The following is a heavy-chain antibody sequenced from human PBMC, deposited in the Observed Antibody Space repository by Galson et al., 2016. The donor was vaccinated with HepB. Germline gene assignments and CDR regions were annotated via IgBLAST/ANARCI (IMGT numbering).Heavy chain of an antibody. Sequence: SLRHSCAASGLTLSSKWMHWVRQAPGKGLEWVSRINGDGRTTNYVDSVKGRYTISRDNAKNILYMQMNGMRAEDTAVYYCARGVGGYLGYGMDVWGQGTTVTVSS. V-gene: IGHV3-74*01. CDR1: GLTLSSKW. CDR2: INGDGRTT. D-gene: IGHD3-22*01. CDR3: ARGVGGYLGYGMDV. J-gene: IGHJ6*02.